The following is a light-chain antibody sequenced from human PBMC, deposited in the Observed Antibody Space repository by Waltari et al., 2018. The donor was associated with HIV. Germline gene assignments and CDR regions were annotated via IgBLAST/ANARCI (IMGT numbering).Light chain of an antibody. CDR2: EVS. V-gene: IGLV2-23*02. CDR3: CSCTGTNPFRL. CDR1: SSNVGSYNL. J-gene: IGLJ2*01. Sequence: QSALTQPASVSGSPGQSITISCTGTSSNVGSYNLVSWYQQHPGIAPKLMMYEVSKRPSGVSNPFSGAKSGNTASLTISRLQAEDEADYYCCSCTGTNPFRLFGGGTKLTVL.